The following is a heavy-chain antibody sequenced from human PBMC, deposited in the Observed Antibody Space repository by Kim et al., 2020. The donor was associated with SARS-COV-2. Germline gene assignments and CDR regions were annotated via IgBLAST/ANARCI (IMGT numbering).Heavy chain of an antibody. CDR2: ISRAGTSI. V-gene: IGHV3-48*03. J-gene: IGHJ4*02. CDR3: ASSLVLSPLPSGYCDGGSCYFGCY. D-gene: IGHD2-15*01. CDR1: GFTFSHYE. Sequence: GGSLRLSCVGSGFTFSHYEMNWVRQAPGKGLAWISYISRAGTSIYYADSVKGRFIVSRDNAKNSLYLQMNSLRAEDTAIYYCASSLVLSPLPSGYCDGGSCYFGCYWGQGTLVSVSS.